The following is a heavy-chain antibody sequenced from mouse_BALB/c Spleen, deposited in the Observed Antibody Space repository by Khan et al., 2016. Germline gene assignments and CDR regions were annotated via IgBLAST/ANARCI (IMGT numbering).Heavy chain of an antibody. D-gene: IGHD1-1*01. V-gene: IGHV1-87*01. CDR3: ASYCGSSYDYFDY. CDR1: GYTFTSYW. J-gene: IGHJ2*01. Sequence: VQLQESGAELARPGASVKLSCKASGYTFTSYWMQWVKQRPGQGLEWIGAIYPGDGDTRYTQKFKGKATLTADKSSSTAYMQLSSLASEDSAVYYCASYCGSSYDYFDYWGQGTTLTVSS. CDR2: IYPGDGDT.